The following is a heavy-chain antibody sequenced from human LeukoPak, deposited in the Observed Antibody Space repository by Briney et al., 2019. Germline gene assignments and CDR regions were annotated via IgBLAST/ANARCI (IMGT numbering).Heavy chain of an antibody. CDR3: ARRHLIGNGYFDH. J-gene: IGHJ4*02. Sequence: ASVKVSCKASGYAFSNYGSAWLRRAPGQGLQWLGWISTFNGNTNHAQILQDRVTMTTDTSTNTAYLELRSLRSDDTAVYYCARRHLIGNGYFDHWGQGTLVAVSS. CDR1: GYAFSNYG. D-gene: IGHD4-23*01. CDR2: ISTFNGNT. V-gene: IGHV1-18*01.